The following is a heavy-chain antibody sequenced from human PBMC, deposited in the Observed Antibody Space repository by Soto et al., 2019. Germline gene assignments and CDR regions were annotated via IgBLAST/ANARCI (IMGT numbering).Heavy chain of an antibody. D-gene: IGHD3-10*01. CDR1: GFTVSSNY. CDR3: ARGRPLYYYGSGSYYGPFDY. J-gene: IGHJ4*02. V-gene: IGHV3-53*04. CDR2: IYSGGST. Sequence: EVQLVESGGGLVQPGGSLRLSCAASGFTVSSNYMSWVRQAPGKGLEWVSVIYSGGSTYYADSVKGRFTISRHNSKNTLYIQMNSLRAEDTAVYYCARGRPLYYYGSGSYYGPFDYWGQGTLVTVSS.